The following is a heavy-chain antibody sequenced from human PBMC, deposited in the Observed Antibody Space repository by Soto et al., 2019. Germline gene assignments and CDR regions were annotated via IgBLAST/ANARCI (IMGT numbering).Heavy chain of an antibody. CDR3: AKVRDSMIVWEDYYYGMDV. Sequence: GGSLRLSCAASGFTFSSYAMSWVRQAPGKGLEWVSAISGSGGSTYYADSVKGRFTISRDNSKNTLYLQMNSLRAEDTAVYYCAKVRDSMIVWEDYYYGMDVWGQGTTVTVSS. CDR1: GFTFSSYA. D-gene: IGHD3-22*01. V-gene: IGHV3-23*01. CDR2: ISGSGGST. J-gene: IGHJ6*02.